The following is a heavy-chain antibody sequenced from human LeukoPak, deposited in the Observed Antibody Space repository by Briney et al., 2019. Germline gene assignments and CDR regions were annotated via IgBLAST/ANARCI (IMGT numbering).Heavy chain of an antibody. J-gene: IGHJ6*03. CDR1: GFTFSSYS. Sequence: GGSLRLSCAASGFTFSSYSMNWVRQAPGKGREWVSSISSSSSYIYYADSVKRRFTISKDNAKNSLYLQINSLRAEDTAVYYCARAAYRKDGLGYYYYYYMDVWGKGTTVTVSS. V-gene: IGHV3-21*01. CDR2: ISSSSSYI. D-gene: IGHD3-16*01. CDR3: ARAAYRKDGLGYYYYYYMDV.